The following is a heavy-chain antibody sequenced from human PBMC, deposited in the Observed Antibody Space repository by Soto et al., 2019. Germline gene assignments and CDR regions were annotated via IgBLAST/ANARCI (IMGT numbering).Heavy chain of an antibody. CDR1: GFTFSSYS. V-gene: IGHV3-21*01. CDR3: ARRIAVADKWFDP. D-gene: IGHD6-19*01. Sequence: AGGSLRLSCAASGFTFSSYSMNWVRQAPGKGLEWVSSISSSGSYIYYADSVKGRFTISRDNAKNSLYLQMNSLRAEDTAVYYCARRIAVADKWFDPWGQGTLVTVSS. J-gene: IGHJ5*02. CDR2: ISSSGSYI.